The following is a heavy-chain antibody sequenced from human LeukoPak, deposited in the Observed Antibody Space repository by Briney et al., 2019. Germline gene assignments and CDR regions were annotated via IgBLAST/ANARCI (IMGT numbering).Heavy chain of an antibody. CDR3: ASRRPGYSYGWYYFDY. CDR1: GYSISSGYY. J-gene: IGHJ4*02. Sequence: PSETLSLTCAVSGYSISSGYYWGWIRQPPGKGLEWIGSIYHSGSTYYNPSLKSRVTISVDTSKNQFSLKLSSVTAADTAVYYCASRRPGYSYGWYYFDYWGQGTLVTVSS. V-gene: IGHV4-38-2*01. CDR2: IYHSGST. D-gene: IGHD5-18*01.